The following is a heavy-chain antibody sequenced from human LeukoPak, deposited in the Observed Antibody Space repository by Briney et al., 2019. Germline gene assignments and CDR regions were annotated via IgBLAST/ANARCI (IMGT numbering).Heavy chain of an antibody. Sequence: PSETLSLTCTVSGYSISSGYYWGWIRQPPGKGLEWIGRIYYSGSTYYNPSLKSRVTTSVDTSKNQFALKLSSVTAADTAVYYCARQYYYDSSGYYQDAFDIWGQGTMVTVSS. CDR3: ARQYYYDSSGYYQDAFDI. CDR1: GYSISSGYY. CDR2: IYYSGST. J-gene: IGHJ3*02. V-gene: IGHV4-38-2*02. D-gene: IGHD3-22*01.